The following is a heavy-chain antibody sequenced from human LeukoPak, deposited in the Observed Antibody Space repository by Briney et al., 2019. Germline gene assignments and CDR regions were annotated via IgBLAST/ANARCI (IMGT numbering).Heavy chain of an antibody. V-gene: IGHV3-30-3*01. CDR2: ISYDGSNK. D-gene: IGHD3-22*01. CDR1: GFTSSSYA. Sequence: TGGSLRLSCAASGFTSSSYAMHWVRQAPGKGLEWVAVISYDGSNKYYADSVKGRFTISRDNSKNTLYLQMNSLRAEDTAVYYCARYGGLYDSSGSRVYWGQGTLVTVSS. J-gene: IGHJ4*02. CDR3: ARYGGLYDSSGSRVY.